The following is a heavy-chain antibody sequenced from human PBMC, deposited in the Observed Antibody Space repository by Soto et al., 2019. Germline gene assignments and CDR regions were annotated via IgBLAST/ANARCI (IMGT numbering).Heavy chain of an antibody. V-gene: IGHV3-66*01. CDR1: GFTVSSNY. CDR3: AIDKVGAIRGFDY. Sequence: EVQLVESGGGLVQPGGSLRLSCAASGFTVSSNYMSWVRQAPGKGLEWGSIIYSGGSTYYADSVKVRFTISRDTSNHTLYLQMNSLSAADTAVYYCAIDKVGAIRGFDYWGQGTLVTVSS. CDR2: IYSGGST. J-gene: IGHJ4*02. D-gene: IGHD1-26*01.